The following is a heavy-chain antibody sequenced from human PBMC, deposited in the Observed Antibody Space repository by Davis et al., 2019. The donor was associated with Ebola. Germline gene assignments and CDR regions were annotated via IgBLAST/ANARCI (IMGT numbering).Heavy chain of an antibody. CDR2: ISAYNGNT. V-gene: IGHV1-18*01. CDR3: AGVDDNYFDY. J-gene: IGHJ4*02. CDR1: GYTFTSYG. Sequence: ASVKVSCKASGYTFTSYGISWVRQAPGQGLEWMGWISAYNGNTNYAQKFQGRVTITADESTSTAYMELSSLRSEDTAVYYCAGVDDNYFDYWGQGTLVTVSS.